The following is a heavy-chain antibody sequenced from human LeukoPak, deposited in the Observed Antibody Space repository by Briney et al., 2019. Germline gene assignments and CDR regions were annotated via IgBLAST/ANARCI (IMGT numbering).Heavy chain of an antibody. D-gene: IGHD6-19*01. CDR3: AREFNEKASSGWCRNIWVDP. Sequence: ASVKVSCTSTVYTFSVYYIILVRQSPGQGLEWMGWINPNSGGTNYAQKFQGRVTMTRDTSISTAYMELSRMRSDDTAVYYCAREFNEKASSGWCRNIWVDPWCQGKRVTVSS. CDR2: INPNSGGT. CDR1: VYTFSVYY. J-gene: IGHJ5*02. V-gene: IGHV1-2*02.